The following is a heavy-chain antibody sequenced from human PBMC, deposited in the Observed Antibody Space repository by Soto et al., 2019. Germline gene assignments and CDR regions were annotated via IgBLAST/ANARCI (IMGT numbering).Heavy chain of an antibody. V-gene: IGHV1-18*01. CDR1: GYTFTSYG. J-gene: IGHJ5*02. Sequence: GASVKVSFKASGYTFTSYGISWVRQAPGQGLEWMGWISAYNGNTNYAQKLQGRVTMTTDTSTSTAYMELRSLRSDDTAVYYCARSYDILTGCWIDPWGQGTLVTVSS. CDR3: ARSYDILTGCWIDP. D-gene: IGHD3-9*01. CDR2: ISAYNGNT.